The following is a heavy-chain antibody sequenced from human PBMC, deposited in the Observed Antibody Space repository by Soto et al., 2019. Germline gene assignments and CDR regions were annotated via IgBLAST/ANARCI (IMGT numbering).Heavy chain of an antibody. CDR1: GGTFSSYG. CDR3: ARIRSDSSSYYLDY. D-gene: IGHD3-22*01. Sequence: QVQLVQSGAEVKKPGSSMKVSCKASGGTFSSYGISWVRQAPGQGLEWMGGTIPNFGTAHDALKFQGRVTISADESTSTAYMELSSLRYEDTAVYYCARIRSDSSSYYLDYWGQGTPVTVSS. J-gene: IGHJ4*02. CDR2: TIPNFGTA. V-gene: IGHV1-69*12.